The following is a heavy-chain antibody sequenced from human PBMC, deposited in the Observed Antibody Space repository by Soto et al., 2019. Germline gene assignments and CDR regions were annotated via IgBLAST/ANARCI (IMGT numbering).Heavy chain of an antibody. CDR1: GFTFSGYW. CDR2: INSDGSST. Sequence: GGSLRLSCAASGFTFSGYWMHWVRQAPGKGLVWVSRINSDGSSTTYADSVKGRFTISRDNAKNMLYLHVNSLRAEDTAVYYCARTREGGYFDYWGQGILVTVSS. V-gene: IGHV3-74*01. J-gene: IGHJ4*02. CDR3: ARTREGGYFDY.